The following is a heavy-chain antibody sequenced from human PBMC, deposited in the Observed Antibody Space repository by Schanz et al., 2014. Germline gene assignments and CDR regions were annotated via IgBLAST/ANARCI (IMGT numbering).Heavy chain of an antibody. V-gene: IGHV3-23*01. CDR1: GFTFTNYA. Sequence: DVQLLESGGGLVQPGGSLRLSCAASGFTFTNYAMSWVRQAPGKGLEWVSAISGSGGTNYAESVKGRFTISRDNSKNTLYLQMNSLRAEDTAVYYCAKGRFGELSAFDIWGQGTMVTVSS. CDR2: ISGSGGT. CDR3: AKGRFGELSAFDI. J-gene: IGHJ3*02. D-gene: IGHD3-10*01.